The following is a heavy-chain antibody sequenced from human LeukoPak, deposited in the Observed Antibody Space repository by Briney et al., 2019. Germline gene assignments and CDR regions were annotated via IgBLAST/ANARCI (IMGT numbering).Heavy chain of an antibody. V-gene: IGHV3-21*01. CDR2: ISSSSSYI. Sequence: GGSLRLSCAASEFTFSSYSMNWVRQAPGKGLEWVSSISSSSSYIYYADSVKGRFTISRDNAKNSLYLQMNSLRAEDMAVYYCARAYCSSTSCYTPDAFDIWGQGTMVTVSS. CDR3: ARAYCSSTSCYTPDAFDI. D-gene: IGHD2-2*02. CDR1: EFTFSSYS. J-gene: IGHJ3*02.